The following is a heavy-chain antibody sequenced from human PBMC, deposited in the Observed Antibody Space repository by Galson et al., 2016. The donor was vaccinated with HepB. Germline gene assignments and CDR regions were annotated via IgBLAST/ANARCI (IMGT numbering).Heavy chain of an antibody. CDR3: AKDRVAVAGTLFDY. CDR1: GFTFDDYA. J-gene: IGHJ4*02. CDR2: ISWTSGSR. Sequence: SLRLFCAASGFTFDDYAMHWVRQAPGKGLEWVSGISWTSGSRVYADSVKGRFTISRDNAKKSLYLQMNSLRAEDTAFYYCAKDRVAVAGTLFDYWGQGTLVTVSS. D-gene: IGHD6-19*01. V-gene: IGHV3-9*01.